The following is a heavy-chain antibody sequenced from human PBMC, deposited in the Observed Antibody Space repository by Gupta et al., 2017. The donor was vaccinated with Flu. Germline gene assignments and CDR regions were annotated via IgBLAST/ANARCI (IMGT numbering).Heavy chain of an antibody. J-gene: IGHJ4*02. V-gene: IGHV3-30*18. CDR3: AKAYKVVIIQSGIDY. CDR2: ISYDGSNK. D-gene: IGHD3-3*01. CDR1: GFPFSSYG. Sequence: QVQLVESGGGVVQPGRSLRLSCAASGFPFSSYGMHWVRQAPGKGLEWVAVISYDGSNKYYADSVKGRFTISRDNSKNTLYLQMNSLRAEDTAVYYCAKAYKVVIIQSGIDYWGQGTLVTVSS.